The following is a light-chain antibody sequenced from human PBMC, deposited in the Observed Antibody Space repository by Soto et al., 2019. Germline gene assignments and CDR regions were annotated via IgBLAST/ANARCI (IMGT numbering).Light chain of an antibody. Sequence: QSALTQPASVSGSPGQSITVSCTGTSSDTNAYNYVSWYQHHPGKAPKLLIFEVYNRPSGVSNRFSGSKSGSTATLTIIRLQAEDEGDYYCQSYDLSLRNYVFGSGTKLTVL. J-gene: IGLJ1*01. V-gene: IGLV2-14*01. CDR3: QSYDLSLRNYV. CDR1: SSDTNAYNY. CDR2: EVY.